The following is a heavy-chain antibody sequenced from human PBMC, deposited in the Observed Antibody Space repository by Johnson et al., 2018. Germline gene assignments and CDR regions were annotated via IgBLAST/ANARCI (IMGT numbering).Heavy chain of an antibody. V-gene: IGHV3-9*01. D-gene: IGHD5-24*01. CDR2: INWNAGTI. CDR3: ASLRVREYMDV. Sequence: VQLVQSGGGFVRPGRSLTLSCAASGVTLKDHAFHWVRQAPGKGLEWVSGINWNAGTIGYADSVKGRFTISRDNAKSSLLYLQMNSLRAEDTALYYCASLRVREYMDVWGKGTTVTVSS. CDR1: GVTLKDHA. J-gene: IGHJ6*03.